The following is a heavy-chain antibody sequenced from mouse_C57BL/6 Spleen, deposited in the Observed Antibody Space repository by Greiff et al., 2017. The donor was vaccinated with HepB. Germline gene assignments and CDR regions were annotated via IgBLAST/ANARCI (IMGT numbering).Heavy chain of an antibody. J-gene: IGHJ1*03. Sequence: VKLQQSGPELVKPGASVKISCKASGYSFTDYNMNWVKQRPGKGLEWIGQIYPGDGDTNYNGKFKGKATLTADKSSSTAYMQLSSLTSEDSAVYFCAREDLLLGYFDVWGTGTTVTVSS. CDR2: IYPGDGDT. CDR1: GYSFTDYN. V-gene: IGHV1-80*01. CDR3: AREDLLLGYFDV. D-gene: IGHD1-1*01.